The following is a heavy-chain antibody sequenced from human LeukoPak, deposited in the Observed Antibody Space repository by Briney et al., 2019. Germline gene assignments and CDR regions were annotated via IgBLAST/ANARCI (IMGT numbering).Heavy chain of an antibody. CDR3: ARDRLLWFGELFYYYGMDV. CDR1: GFTVSSNY. Sequence: GGSLRLSCAASGFTVSSNYMSWVRQAPGKGLEWVSVIYSGGSTYYADSVKGRFTISRDNSKNTLYLQMNSLRAEDTAVYYCARDRLLWFGELFYYYGMDVWGQGTTVTVSS. CDR2: IYSGGST. V-gene: IGHV3-66*01. J-gene: IGHJ6*02. D-gene: IGHD3-10*01.